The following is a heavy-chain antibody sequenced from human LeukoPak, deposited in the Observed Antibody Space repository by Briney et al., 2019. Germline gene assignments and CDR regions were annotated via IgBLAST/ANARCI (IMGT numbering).Heavy chain of an antibody. Sequence: GGSLRLSCAASGFTFSSYAMHWVRQAPGKGLEWVAVISYDGSNKYYADSVKGRFTISRDNSKNTLYLQMNSLRAEDTAVYYCSSPLYDFLSGYIYWGQGTLVTVSS. D-gene: IGHD3-3*01. CDR2: ISYDGSNK. CDR1: GFTFSSYA. CDR3: SSPLYDFLSGYIY. J-gene: IGHJ4*02. V-gene: IGHV3-30-3*01.